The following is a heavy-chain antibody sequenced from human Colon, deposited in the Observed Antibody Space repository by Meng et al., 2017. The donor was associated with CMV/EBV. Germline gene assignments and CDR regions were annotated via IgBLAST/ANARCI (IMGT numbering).Heavy chain of an antibody. J-gene: IGHJ1*01. CDR1: GYTFNNYW. Sequence: GESLKISCSASGYTFNNYWMHWVRQAPGKGLVWVARTNSDGAKTSYPDAVRGRFTVSRDNDKNTLYLQMNSLRTDDTAVYYCARMPYNSHSGLDFWGQGTLVTVSS. V-gene: IGHV3-74*01. CDR3: ARMPYNSHSGLDF. D-gene: IGHD1-14*01. CDR2: TNSDGAKT.